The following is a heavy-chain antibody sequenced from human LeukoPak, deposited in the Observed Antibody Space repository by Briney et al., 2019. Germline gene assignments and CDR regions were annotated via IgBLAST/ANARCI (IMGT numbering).Heavy chain of an antibody. D-gene: IGHD3-22*01. Sequence: ASVTVSFTASGYTFTSYYMHWVRQAPGQGLEWMGIINPSGGSTSYAQKFQGRVTMTRDTSTSTVYMELSSLRSEDTAVYYCARVEYYYDSSGYYSLGFDYWGQGTLVTVPS. CDR1: GYTFTSYY. CDR3: ARVEYYYDSSGYYSLGFDY. V-gene: IGHV1-46*01. J-gene: IGHJ4*02. CDR2: INPSGGST.